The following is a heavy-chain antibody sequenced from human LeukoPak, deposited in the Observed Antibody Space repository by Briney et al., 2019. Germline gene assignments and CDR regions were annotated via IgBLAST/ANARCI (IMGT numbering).Heavy chain of an antibody. J-gene: IGHJ4*02. Sequence: PGRSLRLSCTASGFTFDDYAMHWVRHGPGKGLEWVSSISWNGGNRVYADSVKGRFTISRDNAKNSLYLQMNGLRTEDTALYYCAKVQSDTAAAFFDSWGQGTLVTVSS. CDR3: AKVQSDTAAAFFDS. CDR1: GFTFDDYA. V-gene: IGHV3-9*01. CDR2: ISWNGGNR. D-gene: IGHD6-13*01.